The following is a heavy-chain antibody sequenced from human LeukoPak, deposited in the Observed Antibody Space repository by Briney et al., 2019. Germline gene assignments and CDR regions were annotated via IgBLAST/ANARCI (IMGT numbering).Heavy chain of an antibody. CDR1: GFTFSSYA. V-gene: IGHV3-30*04. D-gene: IGHD3-9*01. CDR2: ISYDGSNK. J-gene: IGHJ4*02. Sequence: PGRSLRLSCAASGFTFSSYAMHWVRQAPGKGLEWVAVISYDGSNKYYADSVKGRFTISRDNSKNTLDLQMNSLRVEDTAIYYCAKDRTAQNFDWYPYYFDSWGPGTLVTVSS. CDR3: AKDRTAQNFDWYPYYFDS.